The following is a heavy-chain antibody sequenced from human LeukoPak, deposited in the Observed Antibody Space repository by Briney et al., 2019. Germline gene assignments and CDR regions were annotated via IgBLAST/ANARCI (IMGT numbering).Heavy chain of an antibody. D-gene: IGHD3-10*01. CDR3: ARAGGLLWFGEFDAFDI. Sequence: SETLSLTCTVSGGSISSYYWSWIRQPPGKGLEWIGYIYYSGSTNYNPSLKSRVTISVDTSKNQFSLKLSSVTAADTAVYYCARAGGLLWFGEFDAFDIWGQGTMVTVSS. CDR1: GGSISSYY. V-gene: IGHV4-59*01. J-gene: IGHJ3*02. CDR2: IYYSGST.